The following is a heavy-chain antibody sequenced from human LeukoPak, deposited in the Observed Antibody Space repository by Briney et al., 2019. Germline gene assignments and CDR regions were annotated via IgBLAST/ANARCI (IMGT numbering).Heavy chain of an antibody. Sequence: GGSLRLSSAPSGFKFDTYAMHWVRQAPGKGLEWVALISYDGGNIYYGDSVRGRFTISRDNDNNMLYLQMNSLRPEDTAVYYCARDPPFGNGWSQNFFDYWGQGTLVIVSS. V-gene: IGHV3-30*04. D-gene: IGHD6-19*01. CDR2: ISYDGGNI. J-gene: IGHJ4*02. CDR3: ARDPPFGNGWSQNFFDY. CDR1: GFKFDTYA.